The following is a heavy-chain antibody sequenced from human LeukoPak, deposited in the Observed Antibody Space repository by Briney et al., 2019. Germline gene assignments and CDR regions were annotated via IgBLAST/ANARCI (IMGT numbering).Heavy chain of an antibody. D-gene: IGHD3-3*01. CDR3: AREAIDFWSGYTINWFDP. J-gene: IGHJ5*02. V-gene: IGHV3-21*01. CDR2: ISSSSSYI. Sequence: KSGGSLRLSCAASGFTFSSYSMNWVRQAPGKGLEWVSSISSSSSYIYYADSVKGRFTISRDNAKNSLYLQMNSLRAEDTAVYYCAREAIDFWSGYTINWFDPWGQGTLVTVSS. CDR1: GFTFSSYS.